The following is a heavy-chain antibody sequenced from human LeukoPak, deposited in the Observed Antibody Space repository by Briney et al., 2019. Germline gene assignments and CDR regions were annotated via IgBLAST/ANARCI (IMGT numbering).Heavy chain of an antibody. CDR1: GGSISSGGYY. CDR3: ARVDTGRRGFDY. V-gene: IGHV4-31*03. D-gene: IGHD5-18*01. CDR2: IYYSGST. J-gene: IGHJ4*02. Sequence: PSQTLSLTCTVSGGSISSGGYYWSWIRQHPGKGLEWIGYIYYSGSTYYNPSLKIRVTISVDTSKNQFSLKLSSVTAADTAVYYCARVDTGRRGFDYWGQGTLVTVSS.